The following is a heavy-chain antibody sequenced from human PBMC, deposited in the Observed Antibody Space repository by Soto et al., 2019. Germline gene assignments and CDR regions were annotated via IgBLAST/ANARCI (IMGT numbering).Heavy chain of an antibody. CDR2: IYDTGISGYTPST. V-gene: IGHV4-59*01. CDR1: DGYITSSY. CDR3: ARGEDAFFYFGLDV. J-gene: IGHJ6*02. Sequence: SETQSLTCPVSDGYITSSYWSWIRQTPGKGLEWIAYIYDTGISGYTPSTSYNPSLKSRVTMSVDTSKSQFSLKLTSVTAADTAVYYCARGEDAFFYFGLDVWGQGITVTVSS.